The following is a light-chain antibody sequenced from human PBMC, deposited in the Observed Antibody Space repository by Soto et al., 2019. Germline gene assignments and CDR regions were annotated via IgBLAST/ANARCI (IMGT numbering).Light chain of an antibody. Sequence: DIQMTQSPSTLSASVGDRVTITCRASQSISCWLAWYQQKPGKAHKLLIYKASSLESGVPSRFSGSGSGTEYTLTMSGLQPDDFAPYFGQQYNSPCTFGKETKLQIK. CDR1: QSISCW. J-gene: IGKJ2*02. V-gene: IGKV1-5*03. CDR2: KAS. CDR3: QQYNSPCT.